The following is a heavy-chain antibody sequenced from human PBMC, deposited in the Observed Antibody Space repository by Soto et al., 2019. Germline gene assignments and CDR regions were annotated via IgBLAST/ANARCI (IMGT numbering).Heavy chain of an antibody. D-gene: IGHD2-15*01. V-gene: IGHV3-23*01. Sequence: EVPLLESGGGLVQQGGSLRLSCAASAFTFSSYAMSWVRQTPRKGLEWVSSISGSGDSTFYADSVKGRFTISRDNSKNTQLLEMSRMTAEETAYYCWAEDRRILVYSPPFDHFGQGALVSVTS. CDR2: ISGSGDST. J-gene: IGHJ4*02. CDR3: AEDRRILVYSPPFDH. CDR1: AFTFSSYA.